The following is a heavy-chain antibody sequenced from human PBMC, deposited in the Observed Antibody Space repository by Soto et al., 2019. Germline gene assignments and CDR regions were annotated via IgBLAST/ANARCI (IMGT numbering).Heavy chain of an antibody. J-gene: IGHJ4*02. V-gene: IGHV3-21*06. CDR1: GFTFTSYT. CDR3: ARARVYATGPLDF. Sequence: SLRLSCAASGFTFTSYTMNWVRQAPGKGLEWVSSISSSSDYIYYADSMKGRVTISRDNAKNSLFLDMNSLTGEDTAVYYCARARVYATGPLDFWGQGTLVTVSS. CDR2: ISSSSDYI. D-gene: IGHD6-13*01.